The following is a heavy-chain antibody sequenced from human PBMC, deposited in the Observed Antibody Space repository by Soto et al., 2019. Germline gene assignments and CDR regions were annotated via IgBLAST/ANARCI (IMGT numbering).Heavy chain of an antibody. V-gene: IGHV3-73*01. Sequence: GGSLRLSCAASGFTFSGSAMHWVRQASGKGLEWVGRIRSKANSYATAYAASVKGRFTISRDDSKNTAYLQMNSLKTEDTAVYYCTRHNENEDWGSYRDYWGQGTLVTVSS. CDR1: GFTFSGSA. CDR2: IRSKANSYAT. CDR3: TRHNENEDWGSYRDY. J-gene: IGHJ4*02. D-gene: IGHD3-16*02.